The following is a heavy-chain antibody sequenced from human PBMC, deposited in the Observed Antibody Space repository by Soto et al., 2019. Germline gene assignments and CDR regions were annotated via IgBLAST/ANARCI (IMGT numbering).Heavy chain of an antibody. CDR1: GCTFSSYG. CDR2: ISYEGSNE. Sequence: GGSLRLPCAASGCTFSSYGMHWIRQAPGKGLEWVAVISYEGSNEHYPGSVKGRFTISRENAKNSLYLQMNSLRAGDTAVYYCARGVSMVRGVIIDWFDPWGQGTLVTVSS. D-gene: IGHD3-10*01. J-gene: IGHJ5*02. CDR3: ARGVSMVRGVIIDWFDP. V-gene: IGHV3-30*03.